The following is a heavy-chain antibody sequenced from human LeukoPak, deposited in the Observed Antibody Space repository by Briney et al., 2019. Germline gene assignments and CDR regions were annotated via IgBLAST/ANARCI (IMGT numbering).Heavy chain of an antibody. V-gene: IGHV4-59*12. CDR1: GGSISSYY. CDR3: AREGYCSSTSCYTRAFDI. Sequence: SETLSLTCTVSGGSISSYYWSWIRQPPGKGLEWIGYIYYSGSTNYNPSLKSRVTISVDTSKNQFSLKLSSVTAADTAVYYCAREGYCSSTSCYTRAFDIWGQGTMVTVSS. J-gene: IGHJ3*02. CDR2: IYYSGST. D-gene: IGHD2-2*02.